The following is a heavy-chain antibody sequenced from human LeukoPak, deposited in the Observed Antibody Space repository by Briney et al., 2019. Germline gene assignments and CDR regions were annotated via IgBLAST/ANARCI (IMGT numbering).Heavy chain of an antibody. CDR3: APGYYYGSGSYYNLDY. V-gene: IGHV3-23*01. D-gene: IGHD3-10*01. Sequence: GGSLRLSCAASGFTFSSYAMSWVRQAPGKGLEWVSAISGSGGSTYYADSVKGRFTISRDNSKNTLYLQMNSLRAGDTAVYYCAPGYYYGSGSYYNLDYWGQGTLVTVSS. CDR1: GFTFSSYA. J-gene: IGHJ4*02. CDR2: ISGSGGST.